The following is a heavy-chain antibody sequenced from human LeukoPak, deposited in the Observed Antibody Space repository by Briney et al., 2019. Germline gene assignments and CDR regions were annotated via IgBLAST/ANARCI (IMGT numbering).Heavy chain of an antibody. D-gene: IGHD3-9*01. V-gene: IGHV3-30*03. CDR1: GFAFSSFG. CDR2: ISSDGINK. Sequence: PGGSLRLSCAASGFAFSSFGMHWVRQAPGKGLEWGGIISSDGINKYYADFVQGRFTLSRDNSRSTLSLEMNSLREDDTAVYYCARGTISFDFDDWGQGTLVTVSS. CDR3: ARGTISFDFDD. J-gene: IGHJ4*02.